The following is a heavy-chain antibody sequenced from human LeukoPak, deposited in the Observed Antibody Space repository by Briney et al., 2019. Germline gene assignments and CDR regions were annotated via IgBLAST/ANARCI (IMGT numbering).Heavy chain of an antibody. V-gene: IGHV3-30*02. D-gene: IGHD6-19*01. CDR3: VKSLQGSGWTLYFDY. J-gene: IGHJ4*02. Sequence: PGGSLRLSCAASGFAFNTYAMHWVRQAPGQGLEWVALIWHDGSHKFYSNSVRGQFTISRDNSKNTLYLQMSSLRAEDTAVYYCVKSLQGSGWTLYFDYWGQGTLVTVSS. CDR1: GFAFNTYA. CDR2: IWHDGSHK.